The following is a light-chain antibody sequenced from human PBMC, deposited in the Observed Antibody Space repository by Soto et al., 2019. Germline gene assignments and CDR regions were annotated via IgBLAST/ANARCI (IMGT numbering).Light chain of an antibody. J-gene: IGKJ5*01. Sequence: DIQMMQSPSTLSASIGDRVTITCRASQNINSWLAWYQQKPGRAPKLLIYDGSTLESGFPSRFSDSGAGTQVTLTSTCLQTEDFAAYVCQQYECYTPSTFGQGTRLDMK. V-gene: IGKV1-5*01. CDR3: QQYECYTPST. CDR2: DGS. CDR1: QNINSW.